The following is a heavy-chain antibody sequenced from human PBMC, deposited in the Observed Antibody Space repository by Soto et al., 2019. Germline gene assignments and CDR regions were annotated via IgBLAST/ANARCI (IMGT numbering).Heavy chain of an antibody. CDR2: IWYDGSNK. Sequence: QVQLVESGGGVVQPGRSLRLSCAASGFTFSSYGMHWVRQAPGQGLEWVAVIWYDGSNKYYADSVKGRFTISRDNSKNTLYLQMNSLRAEDTAVYYCARMGIAVAGGYDYWGQGTLVTVSS. CDR1: GFTFSSYG. D-gene: IGHD6-19*01. J-gene: IGHJ4*02. V-gene: IGHV3-33*01. CDR3: ARMGIAVAGGYDY.